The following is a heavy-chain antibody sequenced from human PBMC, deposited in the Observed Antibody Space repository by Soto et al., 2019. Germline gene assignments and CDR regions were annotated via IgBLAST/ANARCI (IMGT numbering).Heavy chain of an antibody. D-gene: IGHD2-2*01. J-gene: IGHJ4*02. CDR1: GYSFMKYG. CDR3: AREASVLIPAAQPSRFDS. CDR2: ISPYSGYT. Sequence: ASVKVSCKGFGYSFMKYGINWVRQAPGQGLEWVGWISPYSGYTHSAQKFHGRLTLTTDTAASTAYMELRILRSADTSLYYCAREASVLIPAAQPSRFDSWGQGTLVTVSS. V-gene: IGHV1-18*01.